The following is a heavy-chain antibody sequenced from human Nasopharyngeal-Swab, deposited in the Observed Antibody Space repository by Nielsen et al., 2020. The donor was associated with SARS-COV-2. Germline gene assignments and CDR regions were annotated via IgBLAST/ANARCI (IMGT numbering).Heavy chain of an antibody. CDR1: GFSLSTSGVG. CDR3: AHMAYDSSGYYRWADAFDI. CDR2: IYWDDDK. V-gene: IGHV2-5*02. D-gene: IGHD3-22*01. J-gene: IGHJ3*02. Sequence: SGPTLVTPTQTLTLTCTFSGFSLSTSGVGVGWIRQPPGKALEWLALIYWDDDKRYSPSLKSRLTITKDTSKNQVVLTMTNMDPVDTATYYCAHMAYDSSGYYRWADAFDIWGQGTMVTVSS.